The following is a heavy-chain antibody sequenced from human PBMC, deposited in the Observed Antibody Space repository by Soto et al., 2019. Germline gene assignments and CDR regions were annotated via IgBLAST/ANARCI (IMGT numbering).Heavy chain of an antibody. D-gene: IGHD6-19*01. V-gene: IGHV4-30-2*04. CDR3: ARYIAVAGREYYYYGMDV. J-gene: IGHJ6*02. CDR2: IYHSGST. Sequence: NWVRQAPGKGLEWIGYIYHSGSTYYNPSLKSRVTISVDTSKNQFSLKLSSVTAADTAVYYCARYIAVAGREYYYYGMDVWGQGTTVTVS.